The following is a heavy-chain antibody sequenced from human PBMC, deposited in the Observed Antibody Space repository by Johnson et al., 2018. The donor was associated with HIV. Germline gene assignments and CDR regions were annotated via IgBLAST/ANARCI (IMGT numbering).Heavy chain of an antibody. D-gene: IGHD1-1*01. CDR3: ATRDPTHRTGVFDI. Sequence: QVQLVESGGGVVQPGRSLRLSCAASGFTFSSYTIHWVRQAPGKGLEWVAVISFDGYNKYYADSGKGRFTISRDNSKNTLYLQMSSLRSEDTAVYYCATRDPTHRTGVFDIWGQGTMVTVSS. V-gene: IGHV3-30*04. CDR1: GFTFSSYT. CDR2: ISFDGYNK. J-gene: IGHJ3*02.